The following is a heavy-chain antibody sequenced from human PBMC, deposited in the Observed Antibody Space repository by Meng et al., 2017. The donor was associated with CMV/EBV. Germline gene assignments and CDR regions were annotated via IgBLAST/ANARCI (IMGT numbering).Heavy chain of an antibody. D-gene: IGHD3-22*01. Sequence: GESLKISCAASGFTFSSYGMHWVRQAPGKGLEWVAFIRYDGSNKYYADSVKGRFTISRDNSKNTLYLQMNSLRAEDTAVYYCAKDLGGHRGYYYDSSGSLPGDYWGQGTLVTVSS. CDR3: AKDLGGHRGYYYDSSGSLPGDY. J-gene: IGHJ4*02. V-gene: IGHV3-30*02. CDR2: IRYDGSNK. CDR1: GFTFSSYG.